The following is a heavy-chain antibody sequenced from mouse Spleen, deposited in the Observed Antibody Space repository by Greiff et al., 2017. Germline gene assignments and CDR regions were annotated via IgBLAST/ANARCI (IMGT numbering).Heavy chain of an antibody. CDR3: ARDDGYPYAMDY. D-gene: IGHD2-3*01. V-gene: IGHV1-81*01. CDR2: IYPRSGNT. Sequence: QVHVKQSGAELARPGASVKLSCKASGYTFTSYGISWVKQRTGQGLEWIGEIYPRSGNTYYNEKFKGKATLTADKSSSTAYMELRSLTSEDSAVYFCARDDGYPYAMDYWGQGTSVTVSS. J-gene: IGHJ4*01. CDR1: GYTFTSYG.